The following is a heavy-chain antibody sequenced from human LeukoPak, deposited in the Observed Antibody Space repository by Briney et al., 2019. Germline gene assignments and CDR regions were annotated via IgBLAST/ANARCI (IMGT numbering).Heavy chain of an antibody. V-gene: IGHV3-23*01. CDR3: ARGENYDSSGYGKLDY. D-gene: IGHD3-22*01. CDR1: GFTFSSYA. J-gene: IGHJ4*02. Sequence: GGSLRLSCAASGFTFSSYAMSWVRQAPGKGLEWVSAISGSGGSTYYADSVKGRFTISRDNAKNTLFLQMNSLRAEDTAVYYCARGENYDSSGYGKLDYWGQGTLVTVSS. CDR2: ISGSGGST.